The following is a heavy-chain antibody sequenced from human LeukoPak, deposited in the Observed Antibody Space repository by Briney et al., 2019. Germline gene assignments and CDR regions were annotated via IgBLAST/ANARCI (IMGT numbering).Heavy chain of an antibody. CDR1: GFTFSSYW. V-gene: IGHV4-34*01. CDR2: INHSGST. Sequence: GSLRLSCAASGFTFSSYWMSWIRQPPGKGLEWIGEINHSGSTNYNPSLKSRVTISVDTSKNQFSLKLSSVTAADTAVYYCARGYDFWSGYYLGHWGQGTLVTVSS. D-gene: IGHD3-3*01. J-gene: IGHJ4*02. CDR3: ARGYDFWSGYYLGH.